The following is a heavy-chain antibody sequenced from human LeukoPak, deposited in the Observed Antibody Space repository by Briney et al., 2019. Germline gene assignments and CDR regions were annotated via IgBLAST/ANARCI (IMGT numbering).Heavy chain of an antibody. V-gene: IGHV4-34*01. CDR2: INHSGST. CDR3: ARAGVTTKDAFDI. Sequence: SETLSLTCAVYGGSFSGYYWSWIRQPPGKGLEWIGEINHSGSTNYNPSLKRRVTISVDTSKNQFSLKLSSVPAADTAVYYCARAGVTTKDAFDIWGQGTMVTVSS. J-gene: IGHJ3*02. CDR1: GGSFSGYY. D-gene: IGHD4-17*01.